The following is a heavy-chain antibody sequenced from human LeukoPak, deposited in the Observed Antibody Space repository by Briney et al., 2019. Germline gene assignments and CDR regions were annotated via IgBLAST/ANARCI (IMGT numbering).Heavy chain of an antibody. V-gene: IGHV1-69*01. CDR1: GGTFSSYA. D-gene: IGHD3-22*01. CDR2: IIPIFGTA. CDR3: ASMRTPYYYDSSGSSPYYFDY. J-gene: IGHJ4*02. Sequence: SVKVSCKASGGTFSSYAISWVRQAPGQGLEWMGGIIPIFGTANYAQKFQGRVTITADESTSTAYMELSSLRSEDTAVYYCASMRTPYYYDSSGSSPYYFDYWGQGTLVTVSS.